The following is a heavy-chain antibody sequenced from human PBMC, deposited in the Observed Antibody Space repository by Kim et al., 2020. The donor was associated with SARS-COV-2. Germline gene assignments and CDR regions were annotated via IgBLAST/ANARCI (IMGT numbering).Heavy chain of an antibody. Sequence: SETLSLTCTVSGGSLSSSSYYWGWIRQPPGKGLEWIGTAYYIGNTYYNPSLKSRVSISVDTSKNQFSLKLGSVTAADTAVYYCASHQRYSSGWY. CDR1: GGSLSSSSYY. V-gene: IGHV4-39*01. D-gene: IGHD6-25*01. CDR2: AYYIGNT. CDR3: ASHQRYSSGWY. J-gene: IGHJ2*01.